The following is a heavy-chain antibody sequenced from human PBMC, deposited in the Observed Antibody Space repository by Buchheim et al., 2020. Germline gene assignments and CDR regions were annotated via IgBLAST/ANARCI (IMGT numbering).Heavy chain of an antibody. CDR1: GGSINSGSYY. CDR3: ARLPYYYDSSGFYEDV. V-gene: IGHV4-61*02. Sequence: QVQLQESGPGLVKPSQTLSLTCTVSGGSINSGSYYWSWIRQPAGKGLEWIGRMYTSGSTNYNPSLKSRVTISVDTSKNQFSLKLSSVTAADTAVYYCARLPYYYDSSGFYEDVWGQGTT. J-gene: IGHJ6*02. CDR2: MYTSGST. D-gene: IGHD3-22*01.